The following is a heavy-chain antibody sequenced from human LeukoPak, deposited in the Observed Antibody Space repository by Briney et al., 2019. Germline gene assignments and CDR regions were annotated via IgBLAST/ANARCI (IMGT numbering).Heavy chain of an antibody. CDR1: GFTFSSYA. CDR2: ISGSGGST. J-gene: IGHJ4*02. CDR3: AKDYYGSGSYYSDGSPFDC. V-gene: IGHV3-23*01. Sequence: PGGSLRLSCAASGFTFSSYAMSWVRQAPGKGLEWVSAISGSGGSTYYADPVKGRFTISRDNSKNTLYLQMNSLSAEDTAVYYCAKDYYGSGSYYSDGSPFDCWGQGTLVTVSS. D-gene: IGHD3-10*01.